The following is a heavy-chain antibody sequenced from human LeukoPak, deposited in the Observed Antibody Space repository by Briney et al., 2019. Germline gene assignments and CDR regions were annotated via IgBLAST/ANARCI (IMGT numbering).Heavy chain of an antibody. Sequence: SETLSLTCTVSGYSISSGYYWGWIRQPPGKGLEWIGSIYHSGSTYYNPSLKSRVTISVDTSKNQFSLKLSSVTAADTAVYYCARASSSGYDLDYWGRGTLVTVSS. CDR3: ARASSSGYDLDY. D-gene: IGHD5-12*01. CDR2: IYHSGST. J-gene: IGHJ4*02. CDR1: GYSISSGYY. V-gene: IGHV4-38-2*02.